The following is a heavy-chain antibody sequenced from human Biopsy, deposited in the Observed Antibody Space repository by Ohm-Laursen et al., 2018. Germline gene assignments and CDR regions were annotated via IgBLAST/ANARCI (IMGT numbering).Heavy chain of an antibody. Sequence: PSQTLSLTCTVSGGYVSSSNYYWNWIRQTPGKGLEWIGFIYNTERTNYNPSLKSLVTISLDTSKNQLTLELSSVTPSDTAVYYCAIDWVPRRGVMPVYYYGMDVWGQGSTVTVSS. CDR2: IYNTERT. CDR1: GGYVSSSNYY. V-gene: IGHV4-61*01. D-gene: IGHD2-21*01. J-gene: IGHJ6*02. CDR3: AIDWVPRRGVMPVYYYGMDV.